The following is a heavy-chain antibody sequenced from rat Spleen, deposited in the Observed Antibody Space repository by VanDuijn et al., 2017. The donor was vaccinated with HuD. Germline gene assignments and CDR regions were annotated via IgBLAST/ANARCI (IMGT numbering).Heavy chain of an antibody. CDR3: TKATGSSSSYYWYFDF. J-gene: IGHJ1*01. CDR1: GFSLTTNS. D-gene: IGHD5-1*01. Sequence: QVQLKESGPGLVQPSQTLSLTCTVSGFSLTTNSVHWVRQPPGKGLERMGRMRYDGDTYYNSALKSRLSISRDTSKNQVFLKMNSLQTEDTAIYFCTKATGSSSSYYWYFDFWGPGTMVTVSS. CDR2: MRYDGDT. V-gene: IGHV2S30*01.